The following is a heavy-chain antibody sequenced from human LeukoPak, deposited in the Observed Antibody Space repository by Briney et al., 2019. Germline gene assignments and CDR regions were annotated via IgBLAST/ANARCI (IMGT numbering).Heavy chain of an antibody. CDR1: GGSFSGYY. CDR3: ARGGAAVYNDYIWGALPGYYYYYMDV. J-gene: IGHJ6*03. V-gene: IGHV4-34*01. D-gene: IGHD3-16*01. Sequence: SETLSLTCAVYGGSFSGYYWSWIRQPPGKGLEWIGEINHSGSTNYNPSLKSRVTISVDTSKNQFSLKLSSVTAADTAVYYCARGGAAVYNDYIWGALPGYYYYYMDVWGKGTTVTISS. CDR2: INHSGST.